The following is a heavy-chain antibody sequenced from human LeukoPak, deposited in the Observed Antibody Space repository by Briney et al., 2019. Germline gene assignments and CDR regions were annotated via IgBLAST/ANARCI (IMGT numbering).Heavy chain of an antibody. V-gene: IGHV3-7*01. Sequence: GGSLRLSCAASGLRLNSVWMSWVRQAPGKGLGRVANIKHDGSEKNYVDSVRGRLTISRDNANKALYLQMNSLRAEDTAVYYCARGGWGNYHYMDVWGKGTTVTVSS. CDR1: GLRLNSVW. D-gene: IGHD3-16*01. CDR2: IKHDGSEK. CDR3: ARGGWGNYHYMDV. J-gene: IGHJ6*03.